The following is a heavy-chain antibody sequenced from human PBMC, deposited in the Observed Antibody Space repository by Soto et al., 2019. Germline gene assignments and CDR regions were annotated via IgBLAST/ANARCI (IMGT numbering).Heavy chain of an antibody. Sequence: ASVKVSCKASGYTFTSYGISWVRQAPGQGLEWMGWISAYNGNTNYAQKLQGRVTMTTDTSTSTAYMELRSLRSDDTAVYYCARDREGKWVYYYDSSGPTPLGYWGQGTLVTVSS. CDR2: ISAYNGNT. J-gene: IGHJ4*02. D-gene: IGHD3-22*01. CDR1: GYTFTSYG. CDR3: ARDREGKWVYYYDSSGPTPLGY. V-gene: IGHV1-18*01.